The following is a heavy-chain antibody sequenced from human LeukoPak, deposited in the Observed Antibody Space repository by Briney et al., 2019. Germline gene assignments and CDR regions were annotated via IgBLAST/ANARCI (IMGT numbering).Heavy chain of an antibody. J-gene: IGHJ4*02. CDR3: ARHLSGVTGYTYGRGIDY. CDR1: GFTFSSYG. D-gene: IGHD5-18*01. Sequence: PGGSLRLSCAASGFTFSSYGMSWVRQAPGKGLEWVSAISGSGGSTYYADSVKGRFTISRDNAKTSLYLQMISLRAEDTAVYYCARHLSGVTGYTYGRGIDYWGQGTLVTVSS. CDR2: ISGSGGST. V-gene: IGHV3-23*01.